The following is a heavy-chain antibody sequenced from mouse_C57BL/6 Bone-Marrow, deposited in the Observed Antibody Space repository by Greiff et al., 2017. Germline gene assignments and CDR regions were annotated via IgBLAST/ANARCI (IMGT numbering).Heavy chain of an antibody. D-gene: IGHD3-3*01. CDR2: IYPRSGNT. V-gene: IGHV1-81*01. Sequence: VQLVESGAELARPGASVKLSCKASGYTFTSYGISWVKQRTGQGLEWIGEIYPRSGNTYYNEKFKGKATLTADKSSSKAYMELRRLTSEDSAVYFCARGGWMDYWGQGTSVTVSS. CDR1: GYTFTSYG. CDR3: ARGGWMDY. J-gene: IGHJ4*01.